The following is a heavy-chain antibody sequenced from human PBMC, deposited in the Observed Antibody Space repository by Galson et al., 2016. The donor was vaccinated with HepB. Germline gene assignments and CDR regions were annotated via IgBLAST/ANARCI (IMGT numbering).Heavy chain of an antibody. CDR3: AKEHGTDEGWFGESDH. Sequence: SLRLSCAASGFTFSSYAMNWVRQAPGKGLEWVSEISANGHRTYYASSVKGRFTVSRDNYENTLYLQMDSLRAEDTAVYYCAKEHGTDEGWFGESDHWGQGTLVTVSS. V-gene: IGHV3-23*01. CDR1: GFTFSSYA. J-gene: IGHJ4*02. CDR2: ISANGHRT. D-gene: IGHD3-10*01.